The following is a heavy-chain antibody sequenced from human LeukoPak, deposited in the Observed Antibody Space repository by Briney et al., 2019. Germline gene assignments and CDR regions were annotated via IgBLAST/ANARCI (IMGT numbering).Heavy chain of an antibody. D-gene: IGHD3-3*01. V-gene: IGHV4-34*01. CDR3: ARDRGEKFGGSTFDY. CDR1: GGSFSGYY. CDR2: INHSGST. J-gene: IGHJ4*02. Sequence: SETLSLTCAVYGGSFSGYYWSWIRQPPGKGLEWIGEINHSGSTNYNPSLKSRVTISVDTSKNQFSLKLSSVTAADTAVYYCARDRGEKFGGSTFDYWGQGTLVTVSS.